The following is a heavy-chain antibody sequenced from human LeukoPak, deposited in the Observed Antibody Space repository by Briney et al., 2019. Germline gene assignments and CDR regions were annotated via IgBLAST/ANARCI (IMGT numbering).Heavy chain of an antibody. CDR2: IKKDGSGI. CDR3: AGGNAMDV. J-gene: IGHJ6*04. Sequence: GGSLRLSCVVSGFPFSNSCMYWVRQAPGKGLEGVANIKKDGSGISYVDSVKGRFIISRDNTRNSLYLQMNSLTVEDTAVYFCAGGNAMDVWGKGTAVTVSS. CDR1: GFPFSNSC. V-gene: IGHV3-7*03.